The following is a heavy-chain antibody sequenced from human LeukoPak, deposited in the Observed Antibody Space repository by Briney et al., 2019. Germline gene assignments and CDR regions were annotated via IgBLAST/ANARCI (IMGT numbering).Heavy chain of an antibody. CDR1: GGSISSYY. D-gene: IGHD4-17*01. V-gene: IGHV4-59*01. CDR3: ARDDDYGDYV. J-gene: IGHJ4*02. Sequence: PSETLSLTCTVSGGSISSYYWSWIRQPPGKGLEWIGYIYYGGSTNYNPSLKSRVTISVGTSKNQFSLKLSSVTAADTAVYYCARDDDYGDYVWGQGTLVTVSS. CDR2: IYYGGST.